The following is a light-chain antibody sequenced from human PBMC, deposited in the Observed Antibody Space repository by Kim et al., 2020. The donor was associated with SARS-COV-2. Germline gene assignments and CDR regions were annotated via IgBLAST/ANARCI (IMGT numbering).Light chain of an antibody. J-gene: IGLJ3*02. Sequence: AVGQTVRITCQGDSLRRYYASWYQQKPGQAPVLVFYGKNNRPSGIPDRFSGSSSGNTASLTITGAQAEDEADYYCTARDSSDKHVVFGGGTKLTVL. CDR3: TARDSSDKHVV. CDR1: SLRRYY. V-gene: IGLV3-19*01. CDR2: GKN.